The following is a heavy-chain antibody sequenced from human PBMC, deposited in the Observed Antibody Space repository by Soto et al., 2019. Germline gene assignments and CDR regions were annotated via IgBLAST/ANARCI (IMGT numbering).Heavy chain of an antibody. CDR3: AHRPSGFGDLLSRPFDH. J-gene: IGHJ4*02. Sequence: QITLKESGPTLVKPTQTLTLTCSFSGFSLTTVGVGVGWIRQPPGKALEWLALIYWDDDKYYSPSLKSRLNITKDTSKNHVVLTMANMDPVDTATYDCAHRPSGFGDLLSRPFDHWGQGARVTVSS. CDR2: IYWDDDK. D-gene: IGHD3-10*01. V-gene: IGHV2-5*02. CDR1: GFSLTTVGVG.